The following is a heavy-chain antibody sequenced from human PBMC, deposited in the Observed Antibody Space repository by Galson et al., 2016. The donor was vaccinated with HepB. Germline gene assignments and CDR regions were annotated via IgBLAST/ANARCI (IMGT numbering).Heavy chain of an antibody. D-gene: IGHD3-3*01. CDR3: ARETWGLTIPYY. Sequence: SETLSLTCTVSGYSISSGYNWGWIRQPPGKGLEWIGSIHHSGSTFYNPSLRSRVTISLDTSKNQFSLNLNSVTAADTAVYYCARETWGLTIPYYWGQGTLVTVSS. V-gene: IGHV4-38-2*02. J-gene: IGHJ4*02. CDR1: GYSISSGYN. CDR2: IHHSGST.